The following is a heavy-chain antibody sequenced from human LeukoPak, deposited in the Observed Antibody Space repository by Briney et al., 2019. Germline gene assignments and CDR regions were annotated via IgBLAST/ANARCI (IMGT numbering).Heavy chain of an antibody. CDR2: ISAYNGNT. CDR1: GYTFTSYG. Sequence: ASVKVSCKASGYTFTSYGISWVRQAPGQGLEWMGWISAYNGNTNYAQKLQGRVTMTTDTSTSTAYMELRSLRSDDTAVYYCARDSPGLGGAPYYFDYWGQGTLVTVSS. CDR3: ARDSPGLGGAPYYFDY. J-gene: IGHJ4*02. V-gene: IGHV1-18*01. D-gene: IGHD1-26*01.